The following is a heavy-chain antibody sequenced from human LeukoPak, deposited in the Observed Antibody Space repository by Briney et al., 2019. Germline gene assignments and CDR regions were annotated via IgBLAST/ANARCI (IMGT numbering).Heavy chain of an antibody. D-gene: IGHD1-7*01. CDR3: ARANRRTTTVDY. Sequence: ASVKVSCKASGYTFTGYYIHWVRQAPGQGLEWMGWINPNSGGTNYAQKFQGRVTMTRDTSISTAYMELSRLRSDDTAVYYCARANRRTTTVDYWGQGTLVTVSS. CDR2: INPNSGGT. J-gene: IGHJ4*02. CDR1: GYTFTGYY. V-gene: IGHV1-2*02.